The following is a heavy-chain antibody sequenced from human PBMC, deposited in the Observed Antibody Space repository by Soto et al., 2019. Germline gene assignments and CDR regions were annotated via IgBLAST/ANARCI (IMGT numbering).Heavy chain of an antibody. CDR2: IIPIFGTA. D-gene: IGHD6-6*01. J-gene: IGHJ6*02. Sequence: QVQLVQSGAEVKKPGSSVKVSCKASGGTFSSYAISWVRQAPGQGLECMGGIIPIFGTANYAQKFQGRVKNTADESTSTAYMELSSLRSEDTAVYYCARGPGAARRCSGGMDVWGQGNTVTVSS. CDR3: ARGPGAARRCSGGMDV. CDR1: GGTFSSYA. V-gene: IGHV1-69*01.